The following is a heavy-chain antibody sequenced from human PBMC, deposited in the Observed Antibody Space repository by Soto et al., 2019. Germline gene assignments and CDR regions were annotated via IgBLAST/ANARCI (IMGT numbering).Heavy chain of an antibody. CDR1: GFTFSSYA. V-gene: IGHV3-23*01. D-gene: IGHD3-10*01. CDR2: ISGSGGST. Sequence: GGSLRLSCAASGFTFSSYAMSWVRQAPGKGLEWVSAISGSGGSTYYADSVKGRFTISRDNSKNTLYLQMNSLRAADTAVDYCAKDRPRKGYYGLSPWGQGTLVTVSS. CDR3: AKDRPRKGYYGLSP. J-gene: IGHJ5*02.